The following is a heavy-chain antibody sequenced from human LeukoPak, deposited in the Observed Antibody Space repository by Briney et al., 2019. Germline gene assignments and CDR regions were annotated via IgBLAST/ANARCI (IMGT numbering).Heavy chain of an antibody. Sequence: PSETLSLTCTVSGGSISSYYWSWLRQPPGKGLEWIGYISYSGSTNCNPSLKSRVTISVDTSKHQFSLKLSSVTAADTAVYYCARFPTTGYSSGWYLKMIASALGYMDVWGQGTTVTVSS. D-gene: IGHD6-19*01. CDR1: GGSISSYY. J-gene: IGHJ6*02. CDR2: ISYSGST. V-gene: IGHV4-59*01. CDR3: ARFPTTGYSSGWYLKMIASALGYMDV.